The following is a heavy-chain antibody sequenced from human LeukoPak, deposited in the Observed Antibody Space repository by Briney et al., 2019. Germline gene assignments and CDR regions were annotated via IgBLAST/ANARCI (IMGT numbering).Heavy chain of an antibody. CDR1: GYTFTGYY. Sequence: ASVKVSCKASGYTFTGYYMYWVRQAPGQGLEWMGWINPNSGGTNYAQKFQGRVTMTRDTSISTAYMELSRLRSDDTAVYYCARGGSPYYYGSGSFDAFDIWGQGTMVPVSS. CDR3: ARGGSPYYYGSGSFDAFDI. V-gene: IGHV1-2*02. J-gene: IGHJ3*02. CDR2: INPNSGGT. D-gene: IGHD3-10*01.